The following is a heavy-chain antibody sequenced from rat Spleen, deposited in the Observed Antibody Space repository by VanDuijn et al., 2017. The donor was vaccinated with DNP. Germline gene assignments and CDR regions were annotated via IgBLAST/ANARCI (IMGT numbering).Heavy chain of an antibody. V-gene: IGHV2-65*01. J-gene: IGHJ2*01. CDR2: IRSGGST. CDR3: ARESKGGYGGNFDH. Sequence: QVQLKETGPGLVQPTQTLSITCTVSGFSLTSYYLQWVRQTPGKGLEWMGFIRSGGSTEYNSEFKSRLSISRDTSKNQVFLEMNKLKKEDTGVYYCARESKGGYGGNFDHWGQGVMVTVSS. D-gene: IGHD1-11*01. CDR1: GFSLTSYY.